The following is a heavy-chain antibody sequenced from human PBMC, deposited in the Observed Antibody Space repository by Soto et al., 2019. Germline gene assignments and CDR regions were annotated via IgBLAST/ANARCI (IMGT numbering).Heavy chain of an antibody. CDR2: IVVGSGNT. D-gene: IGHD6-13*01. CDR1: GFTFTSSA. CDR3: AAEGAAGNPHYYYGMDV. V-gene: IGHV1-58*01. J-gene: IGHJ6*02. Sequence: GASVKASCKASGFTFTSSAVQWVRQARGQRLEWIGWIVVGSGNTNYAQKFQERVTITRDMSTSTAYMELSSLRSEDTAVYYCAAEGAAGNPHYYYGMDVWGQGTTVTVSS.